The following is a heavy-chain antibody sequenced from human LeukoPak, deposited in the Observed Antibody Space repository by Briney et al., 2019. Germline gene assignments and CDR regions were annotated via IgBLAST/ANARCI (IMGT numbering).Heavy chain of an antibody. Sequence: GGSLRLSCAASGFTFSNYSMNWVRQAPGKGLEWVSSISSSSNYIYYADSVKGRFTISRDNSKNTLYLQMNSLRAEDTAVYYCAKVETIPWYFDLWGRGTLVTVSS. V-gene: IGHV3-21*01. CDR2: ISSSSNYI. D-gene: IGHD3-3*01. J-gene: IGHJ2*01. CDR3: AKVETIPWYFDL. CDR1: GFTFSNYS.